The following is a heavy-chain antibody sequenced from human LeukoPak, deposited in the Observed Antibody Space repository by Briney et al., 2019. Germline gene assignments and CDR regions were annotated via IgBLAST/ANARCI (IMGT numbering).Heavy chain of an antibody. V-gene: IGHV6-1*01. CDR3: ARSYYDILTGYYGRDYYYMDV. J-gene: IGHJ6*03. D-gene: IGHD3-9*01. CDR1: GDSVSSNSAA. CDR2: TYYRSKWYN. Sequence: SQTLSLTCAISGDSVSSNSAAWNWIRQSPSRGLEWLGRTYYRSKWYNDYAVSVKSRITINPDTSKNRFSLQLNSVTPEDTAVYYCARSYYDILTGYYGRDYYYMDVWGKGTTVTISS.